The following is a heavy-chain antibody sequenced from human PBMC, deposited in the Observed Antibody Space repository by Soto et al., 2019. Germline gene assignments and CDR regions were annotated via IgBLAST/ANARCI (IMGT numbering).Heavy chain of an antibody. CDR2: IKQEASET. J-gene: IGHJ3*02. V-gene: IGHV3-7*01. Sequence: EVQVVESGGGWVQPGGSRRLPFEAPGLPFGTYWWTWVPQAPGKGLGWLANIKQEASETFYVDSVKGRFTISRDNAKNSLYLQMNSLRAEDTAVYYCARDSGPRGYDAFDIWGQGTMVTVSS. D-gene: IGHD2-8*02. CDR3: ARDSGPRGYDAFDI. CDR1: GLPFGTYW.